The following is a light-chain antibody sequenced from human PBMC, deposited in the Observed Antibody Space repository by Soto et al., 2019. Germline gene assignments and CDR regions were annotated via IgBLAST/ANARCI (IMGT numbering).Light chain of an antibody. CDR2: AAS. CDR3: QQNYNTPIT. CDR1: QSISKF. J-gene: IGKJ5*01. V-gene: IGKV1-39*01. Sequence: DFELTQSPSSLSAFVGDRVSISCRASQSISKFLSWYQQRPGTAPKLLIYAASSFESGVPSRFSGSGSGTDFTLTISSLQPEDFATYYCQQNYNTPITFGQGTRLEIK.